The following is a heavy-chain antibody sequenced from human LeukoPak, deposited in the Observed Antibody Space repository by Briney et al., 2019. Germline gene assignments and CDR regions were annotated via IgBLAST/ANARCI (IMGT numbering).Heavy chain of an antibody. CDR2: FYPGDSDT. CDR3: ARQLGSPGAFDI. J-gene: IGHJ3*02. Sequence: GESLKISCKGSGYSFSIYWIAWVRQMPGKGLEWRGIFYPGDSDTRYNPSFQGQVTISADRSISTAYLQWSSLEASDTAMYYCARQLGSPGAFDIWGQGTMVTVSS. CDR1: GYSFSIYW. V-gene: IGHV5-51*01. D-gene: IGHD3-16*01.